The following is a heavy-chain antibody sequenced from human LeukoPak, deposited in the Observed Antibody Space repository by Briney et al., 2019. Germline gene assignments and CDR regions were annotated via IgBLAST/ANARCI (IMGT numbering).Heavy chain of an antibody. V-gene: IGHV3-30-3*01. CDR1: GFTFSTFA. Sequence: GGSLRLSCAASGFTFSTFAMHWVRQAPGKGLEWVALISYDGGNKYYADSVKGRFTISRDNSKNTLYLQMNSLRPNDTAVYYCARSPGGYYYGWLDPWGQGTLVTVSP. CDR3: ARSPGGYYYGWLDP. CDR2: ISYDGGNK. J-gene: IGHJ5*02. D-gene: IGHD3-22*01.